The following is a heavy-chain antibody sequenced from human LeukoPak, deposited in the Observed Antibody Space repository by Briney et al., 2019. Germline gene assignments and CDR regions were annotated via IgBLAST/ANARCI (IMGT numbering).Heavy chain of an antibody. CDR1: GYSFTSYW. Sequence: GESLKISCKGSGYSFTSYWIGWVRQMPGKGLEWMGSIYPGESDTRYSPSFQGQVTISADKSISTAYLQWSSLKASDTTMYYCARPLNDYGDYGSFGYWGQGTLVTVSS. D-gene: IGHD4-17*01. CDR3: ARPLNDYGDYGSFGY. J-gene: IGHJ4*02. V-gene: IGHV5-51*01. CDR2: IYPGESDT.